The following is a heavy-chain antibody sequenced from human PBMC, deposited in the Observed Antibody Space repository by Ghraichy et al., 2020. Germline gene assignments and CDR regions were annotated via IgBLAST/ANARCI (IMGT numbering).Heavy chain of an antibody. CDR1: GFTFTSSA. CDR3: AADGGEGALFGYYYYGMDV. V-gene: IGHV1-58*01. D-gene: IGHD1-26*01. Sequence: SVKVSCKASGFTFTSSAVQWVRQARGQRLEWIGWIVVGSGNTNYAQKFQERVTITRDMSTSTAYMELSSLRSEDTAVYYCAADGGEGALFGYYYYGMDVWGQGTTVTVSS. CDR2: IVVGSGNT. J-gene: IGHJ6*02.